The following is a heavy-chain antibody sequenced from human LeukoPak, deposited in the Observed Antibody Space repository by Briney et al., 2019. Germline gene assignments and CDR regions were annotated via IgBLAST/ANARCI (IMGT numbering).Heavy chain of an antibody. CDR2: ISSNGGST. D-gene: IGHD3-10*01. CDR1: GFTFSSYA. Sequence: GGSLRLSCSASGFTFSSYAMHWVRQAPGKGLKYVSAISSNGGSTYYADSVKGRFTISRDNSKNTLYLQMNSLRAEDTAVYYCAKEKSGAFDIWGQGTMVTVSS. CDR3: AKEKSGAFDI. V-gene: IGHV3-64*04. J-gene: IGHJ3*02.